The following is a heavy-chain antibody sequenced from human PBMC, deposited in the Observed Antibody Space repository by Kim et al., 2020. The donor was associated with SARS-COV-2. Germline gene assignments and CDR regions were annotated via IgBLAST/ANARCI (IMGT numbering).Heavy chain of an antibody. CDR3: AVGLRWKVIPLAYYYYGMDV. CDR2: IYSGGST. D-gene: IGHD3-22*01. J-gene: IGHJ6*02. CDR1: GFTVSSNY. V-gene: IGHV3-66*01. Sequence: GGSLRLSCAASGFTVSSNYMSWVRQAPGKGLEWVSVIYSGGSTYYADSVKGRFTISRDNSKNTLYLQMNSLRAEDTAVYYCAVGLRWKVIPLAYYYYGMDVWGQGTTVTVSS.